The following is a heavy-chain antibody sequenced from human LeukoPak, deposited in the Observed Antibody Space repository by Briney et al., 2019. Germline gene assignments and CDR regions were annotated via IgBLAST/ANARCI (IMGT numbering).Heavy chain of an antibody. D-gene: IGHD3-9*01. CDR2: ISGSGGGK. V-gene: IGHV3-23*01. CDR3: AKDGNYDILTGYSDY. CDR1: GFTFSTYA. Sequence: GGSLRLSCAASGFTFSTYAMNWVRQAPGKGLEWVSGISGSGGGKFYADSVKGRFTISRDNSKNTLYLQMNSLRAEDTAVYYRAKDGNYDILTGYSDYWGQGTLVTVSS. J-gene: IGHJ4*02.